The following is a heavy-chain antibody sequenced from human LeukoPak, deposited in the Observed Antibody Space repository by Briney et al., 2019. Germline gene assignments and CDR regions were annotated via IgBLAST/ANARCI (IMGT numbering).Heavy chain of an antibody. CDR3: ASCRDGYNAHDY. Sequence: PSETLSLTCTVSGGSISSGSYYWSWVRQPGGKGLEWIGRIYTSGSTNYNPSLKSRVTISVDTSKNQFSLKLSSVTAADTAVYYCASCRDGYNAHDYWGQGTLVTVSS. D-gene: IGHD5-24*01. V-gene: IGHV4-61*02. CDR2: IYTSGST. J-gene: IGHJ4*02. CDR1: GGSISSGSYY.